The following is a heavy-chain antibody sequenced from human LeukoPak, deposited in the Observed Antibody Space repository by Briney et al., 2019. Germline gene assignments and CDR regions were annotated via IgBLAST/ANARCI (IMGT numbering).Heavy chain of an antibody. V-gene: IGHV4-59*01. CDR2: IYYSGST. CDR3: ARSAVRYFDWLFYFDY. D-gene: IGHD3-9*01. Sequence: NTSGTLSLTCAVSGGSISSYYWSWIRQPPGKGLEWIGYIYYSGSTNYNPSLKSRVTISVDTSKNQFSLKLSSVTAADTAVYYCARSAVRYFDWLFYFDYWGQGTLVTVSS. CDR1: GGSISSYY. J-gene: IGHJ4*02.